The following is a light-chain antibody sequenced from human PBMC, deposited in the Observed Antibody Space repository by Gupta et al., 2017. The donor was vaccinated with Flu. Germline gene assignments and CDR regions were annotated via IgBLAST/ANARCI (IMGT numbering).Light chain of an antibody. Sequence: DRVTITCRASQGISSYLAWYQQKPGKAPKLLIYAASTLQSGVPSRFSGSGSGTDFTLTISCLQSEDFATYYCQQYYSYPMYTFGQGTKLEIK. V-gene: IGKV1-8*01. CDR1: QGISSY. J-gene: IGKJ2*01. CDR2: AAS. CDR3: QQYYSYPMYT.